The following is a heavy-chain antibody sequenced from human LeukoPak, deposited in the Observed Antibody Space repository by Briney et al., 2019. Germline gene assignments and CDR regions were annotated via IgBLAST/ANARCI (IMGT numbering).Heavy chain of an antibody. Sequence: GGSLRLSCAASGFTFSSYWMHWVRQAPGKGLVWVSRIKNDGTSTIYGDSVKGRFTISRDNAKNTLYLQMNSLRAEDTAVYYCAGSAAANWFDPWGQGTLVTVSS. CDR1: GFTFSSYW. J-gene: IGHJ5*02. V-gene: IGHV3-74*01. CDR2: IKNDGTST. D-gene: IGHD3-10*01. CDR3: AGSAAANWFDP.